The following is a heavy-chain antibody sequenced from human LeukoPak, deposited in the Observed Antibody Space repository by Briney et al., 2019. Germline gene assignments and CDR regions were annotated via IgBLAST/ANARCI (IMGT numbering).Heavy chain of an antibody. CDR1: GGSISSYY. Sequence: SETLSLTCTVSGGSISSYYWSWIRQPPGKGLEWIGYIYYSGSTNYNPSLKSRVTVSVDTSKNQFSLKLSSVTAADTAVYYCARGLDGSYSERYLDYWGQGTLVTVSS. V-gene: IGHV4-59*01. CDR3: ARGLDGSYSERYLDY. D-gene: IGHD1-26*01. CDR2: IYYSGST. J-gene: IGHJ4*02.